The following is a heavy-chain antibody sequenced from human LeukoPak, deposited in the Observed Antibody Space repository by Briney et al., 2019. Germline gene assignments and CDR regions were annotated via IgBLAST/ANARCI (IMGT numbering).Heavy chain of an antibody. V-gene: IGHV3-23*01. CDR2: VSGRDTST. Sequence: GASLRLSCAASGFTFSNYAMSWVRQAPGKGLEWVSAVSGRDTSTYYADSVKGRFTISRDNSKNTLYLQMNSLRAEDTAIYYCAKWGDCDVLTGYYDSDYWGQGTLVTVSS. CDR3: AKWGDCDVLTGYYDSDY. J-gene: IGHJ4*02. D-gene: IGHD3-9*01. CDR1: GFTFSNYA.